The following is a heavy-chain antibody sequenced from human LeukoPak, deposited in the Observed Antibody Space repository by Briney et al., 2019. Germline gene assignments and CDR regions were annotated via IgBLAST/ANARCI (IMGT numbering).Heavy chain of an antibody. Sequence: GASVKVSCKASGYTFTDYYIHWVRQAPGQGLEWMGRINPNSGGTNYAQRFQGRVTVTRDTSISTAYMELSTLRSDDAAVYYCARDRVTMIVVVNQNWFDPWGQGTLVTVSS. V-gene: IGHV1-2*06. CDR3: ARDRVTMIVVVNQNWFDP. J-gene: IGHJ5*02. D-gene: IGHD3-22*01. CDR2: INPNSGGT. CDR1: GYTFTDYY.